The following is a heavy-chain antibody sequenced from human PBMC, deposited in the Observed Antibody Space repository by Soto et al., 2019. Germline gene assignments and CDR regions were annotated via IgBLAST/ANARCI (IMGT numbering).Heavy chain of an antibody. J-gene: IGHJ6*02. CDR3: AREAQQWLVRGAVDGMDV. V-gene: IGHV3-66*01. CDR1: GFTVSSNY. CDR2: IYSGGST. D-gene: IGHD6-19*01. Sequence: EVQLVESGGGLVQPGGSLRLSCAASGFTVSSNYMSWVRQAPGKGLEWVSVIYSGGSTYYADSVKGRFTISRDNSKNTLYLQMNSLRAEDTAVYYCAREAQQWLVRGAVDGMDVWGQGTTVTVSS.